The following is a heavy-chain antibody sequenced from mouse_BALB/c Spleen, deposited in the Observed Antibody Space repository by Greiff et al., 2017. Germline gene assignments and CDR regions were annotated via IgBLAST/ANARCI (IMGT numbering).Heavy chain of an antibody. J-gene: IGHJ2*01. CDR1: GFTFSDYG. Sequence: DVKLVESGGGLVQPGGSRKLSCAASGFTFSDYGMAWVRQAPGKGPEWVAFISNLAYSIYYADTVTGRFTISRENAKNTLFLQMTSLRSEDTAMYYCARSYYGNYDYFDYWGQGTTLTVSS. V-gene: IGHV5-15*01. D-gene: IGHD2-10*01. CDR3: ARSYYGNYDYFDY. CDR2: ISNLAYSI.